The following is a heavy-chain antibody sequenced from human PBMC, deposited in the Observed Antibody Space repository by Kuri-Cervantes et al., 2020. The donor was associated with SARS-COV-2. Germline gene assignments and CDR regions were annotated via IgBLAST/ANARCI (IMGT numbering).Heavy chain of an antibody. V-gene: IGHV4-4*07. Sequence: SETLSLTCTVSGVSISSHDWSWIRQPAGKGLEWIGHLYARGTTNYSPSLKSRVAISVDRPKNEFSLRMTSVTAADTALYYCAREAPFGYSYGYEGDYWGQGTLVTVSS. CDR3: AREAPFGYSYGYEGDY. J-gene: IGHJ4*02. D-gene: IGHD5-18*01. CDR2: LYARGTT. CDR1: GVSISSHD.